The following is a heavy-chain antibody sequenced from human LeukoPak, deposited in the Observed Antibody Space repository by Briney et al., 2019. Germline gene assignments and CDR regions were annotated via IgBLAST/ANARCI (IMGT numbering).Heavy chain of an antibody. CDR2: ISCNSGIV. V-gene: IGHV3-9*01. D-gene: IGHD3-10*02. CDR1: GFRFDDYA. Sequence: GRSLRLSCAASGFRFDDYAMYWVRQAPGKGLEWVSGISCNSGIVGYADSVKGRFTISRDNAKNSLYLQMNSLRAEDTAVYYCAELGITMIGGVWGKGTTVTISS. CDR3: AELGITMIGGV. J-gene: IGHJ6*04.